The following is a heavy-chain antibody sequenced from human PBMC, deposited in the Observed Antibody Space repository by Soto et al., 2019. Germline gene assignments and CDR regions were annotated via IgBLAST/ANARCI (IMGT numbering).Heavy chain of an antibody. CDR3: ARRATGTQFFYYYYYGMDV. V-gene: IGHV5-10-1*01. Sequence: GESLKISCKGSGYSCTSYWISWVREMPGKGLGWMGRIDPSDSYTNYSPSFQGHVTISADKSISTAYLQWSSLKASDTAMYYCARRATGTQFFYYYYYGMDVWGQGTTVTVSS. D-gene: IGHD3-3*01. J-gene: IGHJ6*02. CDR1: GYSCTSYW. CDR2: IDPSDSYT.